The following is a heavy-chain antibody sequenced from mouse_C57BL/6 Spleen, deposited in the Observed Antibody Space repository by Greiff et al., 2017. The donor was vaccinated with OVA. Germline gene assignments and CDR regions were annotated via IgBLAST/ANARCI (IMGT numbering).Heavy chain of an antibody. Sequence: QVQLQQPGAELVKPGASVKLSCKASGYTFTSYWMQWVKQRPGQGLEWIGEIDPSDSYTNYNQKFKGKATLTVDTSSSTAYMQLSSLTSEDSAVYYCARTVESNYVYYYAMDYWGQGTSVTVSS. CDR3: ARTVESNYVYYYAMDY. CDR1: GYTFTSYW. J-gene: IGHJ4*01. V-gene: IGHV1-50*01. D-gene: IGHD2-5*01. CDR2: IDPSDSYT.